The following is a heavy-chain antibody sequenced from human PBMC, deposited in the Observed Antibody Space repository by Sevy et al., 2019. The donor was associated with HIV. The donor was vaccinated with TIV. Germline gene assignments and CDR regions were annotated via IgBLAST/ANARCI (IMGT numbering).Heavy chain of an antibody. CDR3: ARYVAREYYGSDYYYGMDI. CDR1: GYSSTNYW. V-gene: IGHV5-51*01. CDR2: IYPGDSET. D-gene: IGHD3-10*01. J-gene: IGHJ6*02. Sequence: GESLKISCKGSGYSSTNYWVAWVRQMPGKGLEWMGSIYPGDSETKYSPSFQGQVTLSADKSLSTAYLQWSSLKASDTAMYYCARYVAREYYGSDYYYGMDIWGQGSTVTVSS.